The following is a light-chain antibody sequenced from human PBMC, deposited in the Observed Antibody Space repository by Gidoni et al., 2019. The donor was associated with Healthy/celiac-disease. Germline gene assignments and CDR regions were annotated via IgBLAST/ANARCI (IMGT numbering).Light chain of an antibody. J-gene: IGKJ4*01. CDR3: QQSYSTPPT. CDR2: AAS. Sequence: DIQMTQSPSSLSASVGDRVTITCRASQSISSYLNWYQQKPGKAPKLLIYAASSLQRGVPARFSGSGSGTDFTLTISRLQPEDVAIYYCQQSYSTPPTFGGGTKVEIK. CDR1: QSISSY. V-gene: IGKV1-39*01.